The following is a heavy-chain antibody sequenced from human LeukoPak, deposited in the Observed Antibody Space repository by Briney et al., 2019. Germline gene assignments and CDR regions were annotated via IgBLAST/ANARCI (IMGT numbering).Heavy chain of an antibody. CDR2: IFNSGSI. V-gene: IGHV4-59*08. CDR3: ARGRGYSYPGDFDY. Sequence: SETLSLTCTVSNGSISSFFCSCIRQAPGGIIGYIFNSGSIYITPSLKSRVTISPDTSKNHFSLKVSFATAADTAVYYCARGRGYSYPGDFDYWGQGTLVTVSS. J-gene: IGHJ4*02. CDR1: NGSISSFF. D-gene: IGHD5-18*01.